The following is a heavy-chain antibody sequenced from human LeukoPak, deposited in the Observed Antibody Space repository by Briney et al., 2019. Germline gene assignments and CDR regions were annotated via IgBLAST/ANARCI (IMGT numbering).Heavy chain of an antibody. CDR1: GGTFSSYA. D-gene: IGHD3-16*01. V-gene: IGHV1-69*05. J-gene: IGHJ4*02. Sequence: GSSVKVSCKASGGTFSSYAISWVRQAPGQGLEWMGRIIPIFGTANYAQKFQGRVTITTDESTSTAYTELSSLRSEDTAVYYCAIGITFGGSDEPFDCWGQGTLVTVSS. CDR2: IIPIFGTA. CDR3: AIGITFGGSDEPFDC.